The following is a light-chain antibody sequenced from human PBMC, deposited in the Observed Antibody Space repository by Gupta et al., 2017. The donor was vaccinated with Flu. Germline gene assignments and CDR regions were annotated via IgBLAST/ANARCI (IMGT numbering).Light chain of an antibody. CDR3: QERSNWLT. V-gene: IGKV3-11*01. J-gene: IGKJ4*01. Sequence: SPDTLSLYPGERATLSCRSSQSVSSNLAWYQQKPGQAPRLLIYRASTRATGITARFSGSGSGTDFTLTISSLEPEDFAIYYCQERSNWLTFGGGTKVEIK. CDR2: RAS. CDR1: QSVSSN.